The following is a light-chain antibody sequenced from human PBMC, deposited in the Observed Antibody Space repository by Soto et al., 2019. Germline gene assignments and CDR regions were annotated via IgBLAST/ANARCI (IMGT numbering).Light chain of an antibody. CDR2: DAS. J-gene: IGKJ1*01. CDR3: QQYHSYWT. Sequence: DIQLTQSPSSLSASLGDRVTLTCRASQNIRSRLAWFQQKPGKAPKLLIYDASSLESGVPQRLSGSGSGTEFTLTISSMQTDDFSTYYCQQYHSYWTFGQGTKVDIK. CDR1: QNIRSR. V-gene: IGKV1-5*01.